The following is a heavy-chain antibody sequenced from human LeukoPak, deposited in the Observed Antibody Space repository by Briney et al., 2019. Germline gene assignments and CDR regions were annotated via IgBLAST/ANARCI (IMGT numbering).Heavy chain of an antibody. D-gene: IGHD4-11*01. CDR2: INPNSGGT. CDR3: AKDAIVSDYSNSDY. CDR1: GYTFTNYY. J-gene: IGHJ4*02. Sequence: ASVKVSCKASGYTFTNYYIHWVRQAPGQGLEWMGWINPNSGGTNYAQKFQGRVTMTRDTSISTAYMELSRLTSDDTAVYYCAKDAIVSDYSNSDYWGQGTLVTVSS. V-gene: IGHV1-2*02.